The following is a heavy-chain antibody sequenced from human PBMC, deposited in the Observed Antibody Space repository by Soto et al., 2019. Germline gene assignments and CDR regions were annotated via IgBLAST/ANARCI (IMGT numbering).Heavy chain of an antibody. CDR2: ISHDGRIE. D-gene: IGHD2-15*01. V-gene: IGHV3-30-3*01. J-gene: IGHJ6*02. Sequence: RESLRHSCAASGFPFITFALHGVRQAPGEGLEWVALISHDGRIEKYADSVKGRFTISRDNAKNSLYLQMNSLRAEDTAVYYCARDDWWLGANPDTYDVMYVCGQGTPVIGSS. CDR3: ARDDWWLGANPDTYDVMYV. CDR1: GFPFITFA.